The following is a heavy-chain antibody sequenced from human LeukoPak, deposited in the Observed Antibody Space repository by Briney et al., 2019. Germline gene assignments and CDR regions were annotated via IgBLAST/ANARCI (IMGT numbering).Heavy chain of an antibody. Sequence: GGSLRLSCVASGFTLSSYNMKWVRQAPGKRLEWVSSISWRSSDIEYADLVKGRFTISRDIDKKSLYLQMNSLRVEVTAVYYCGGDGGWVFHSWGQGTLVTVSS. CDR3: GGDGGWVFHS. D-gene: IGHD1-26*01. CDR1: GFTLSSYN. J-gene: IGHJ4*02. V-gene: IGHV3-21*01. CDR2: ISWRSSDI.